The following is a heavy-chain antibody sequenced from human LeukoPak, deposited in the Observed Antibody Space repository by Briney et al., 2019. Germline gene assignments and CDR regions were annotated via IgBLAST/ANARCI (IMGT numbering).Heavy chain of an antibody. CDR2: IYYSGST. CDR3: AYSNYAEYYYYGMDV. CDR1: GGSISSSSYY. D-gene: IGHD4-11*01. Sequence: SETLSLTCTVSGGSISSSSYYWGWIRQPPGKGLEWIGSIYYSGSTYYNPSLKSRVTISVDTSKNQFSLKPSSVTAADTAVYYCAYSNYAEYYYYGMDVWGQGTTVIVSS. V-gene: IGHV4-39*01. J-gene: IGHJ6*02.